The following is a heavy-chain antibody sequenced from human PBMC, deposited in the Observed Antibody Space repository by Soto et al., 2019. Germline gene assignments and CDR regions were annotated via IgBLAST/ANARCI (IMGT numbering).Heavy chain of an antibody. D-gene: IGHD7-27*01. CDR3: ARGPSGDKIDY. Sequence: SETLSLTCTVSGGSISSGGYYWSWIRQHPGKGLEWIGYIYYSGSTYSSPSLKGRVTISADTSETQFSLKLSSVSAADTAVYYCARGPSGDKIDYWGQGIQVTVS. V-gene: IGHV4-30-4*08. J-gene: IGHJ4*02. CDR1: GGSISSGGYY. CDR2: IYYSGST.